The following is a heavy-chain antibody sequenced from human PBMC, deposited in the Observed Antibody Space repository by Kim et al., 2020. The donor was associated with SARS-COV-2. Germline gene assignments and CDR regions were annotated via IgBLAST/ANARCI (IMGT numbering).Heavy chain of an antibody. CDR3: ARSISYYYYYGMDV. J-gene: IGHJ6*02. Sequence: ADSVKGRFPIPRDNAKNSLYLQMNSLRAEDTAVYYCARSISYYYYYGMDVWGQGTTVTVSS. V-gene: IGHV3-11*01.